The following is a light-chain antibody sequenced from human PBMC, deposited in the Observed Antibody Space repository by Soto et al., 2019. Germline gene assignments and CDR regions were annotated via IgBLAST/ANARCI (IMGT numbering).Light chain of an antibody. CDR3: QQYNNWTFS. Sequence: EIVLTQSPATPSVSPRERATLSCRASQSVGSNLAWYQHKPGQSPRLLIYDVSIRDTGVPARFSGTGAETEFTRTISGLQSEDSAVSFCQQYNNWTFSFGQGTRLEIK. J-gene: IGKJ5*01. CDR1: QSVGSN. V-gene: IGKV3D-15*01. CDR2: DVS.